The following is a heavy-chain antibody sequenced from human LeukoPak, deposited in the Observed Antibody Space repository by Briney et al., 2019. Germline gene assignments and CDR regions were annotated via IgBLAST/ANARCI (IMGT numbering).Heavy chain of an antibody. CDR1: GFTFSSYS. V-gene: IGHV3-21*01. Sequence: GGSLRLSCAASGFTFSSYSMNWVRQAPGKGLEWVSSISSSSSYIYYADSVKGRFTISRDNAKNSLYLQMNSLRDEDTAVYYCARVSRYYGDYLKDYFDYWGQGTLVTVSS. CDR3: ARVSRYYGDYLKDYFDY. J-gene: IGHJ4*02. CDR2: ISSSSSYI. D-gene: IGHD4-17*01.